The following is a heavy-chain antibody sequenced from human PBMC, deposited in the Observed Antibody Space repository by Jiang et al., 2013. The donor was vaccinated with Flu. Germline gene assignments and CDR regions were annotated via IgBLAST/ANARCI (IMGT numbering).Heavy chain of an antibody. J-gene: IGHJ4*02. CDR3: ARLFSSGYYPRDYFDY. CDR2: IYYSGST. Sequence: LLKPSETLSLTCTISGGSISSYYWSWIRQPPGKGLEWIGYIYYSGSTNYNPSLKSRVTISVDTSKHQFSLKLNSVTAADTAVYYCARLFSSGYYPRDYFDYWGQGTLVTVSS. V-gene: IGHV4-59*08. D-gene: IGHD3-22*01. CDR1: GGSISSYY.